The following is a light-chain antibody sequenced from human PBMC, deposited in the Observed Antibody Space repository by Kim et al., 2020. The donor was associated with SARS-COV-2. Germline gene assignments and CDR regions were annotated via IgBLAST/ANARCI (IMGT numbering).Light chain of an antibody. V-gene: IGKV3-15*01. Sequence: VSPGERATLSCRASQSVGRHLAWYQKKPGHAPRLLIHGAATRATGIPDRFGGSGSGTEFTLTISSLQSEDVAVYYCQQYDVWPRPFGQGTKVDIK. CDR2: GAA. J-gene: IGKJ1*01. CDR1: QSVGRH. CDR3: QQYDVWPRP.